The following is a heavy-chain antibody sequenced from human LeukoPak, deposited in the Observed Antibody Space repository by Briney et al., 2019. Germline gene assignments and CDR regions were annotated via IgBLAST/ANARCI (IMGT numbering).Heavy chain of an antibody. CDR2: MKHDGIEK. J-gene: IGHJ4*02. V-gene: IGHV3-7*05. CDR3: AREGREGYNYPALDF. CDR1: GFTFGSYW. D-gene: IGHD5-24*01. Sequence: GGSLRLSCAASGFTFGSYWMTWVRQAPGKGLEWVANMKHDGIEKYYVGSVKGRFTISRDNAKNSLYLQMNSLRAEDTAVYYCAREGREGYNYPALDFWGQGILVTVSS.